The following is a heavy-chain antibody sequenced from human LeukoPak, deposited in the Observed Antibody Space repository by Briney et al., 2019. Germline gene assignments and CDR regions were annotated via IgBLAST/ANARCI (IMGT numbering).Heavy chain of an antibody. V-gene: IGHV3-11*01. J-gene: IGHJ6*02. Sequence: PGGSLRLSCAASGFTFSDYYMSWIRQAPGKGLEWVSHISRSGSTRYYADSLKGRFTISRDNAKNSLYLQMNSLRAEDTAVYYCARGEQIVLMVYAIMLTYGMDVWGQGTTVTVSS. CDR3: ARGEQIVLMVYAIMLTYGMDV. CDR2: ISRSGSTR. D-gene: IGHD2-8*01. CDR1: GFTFSDYY.